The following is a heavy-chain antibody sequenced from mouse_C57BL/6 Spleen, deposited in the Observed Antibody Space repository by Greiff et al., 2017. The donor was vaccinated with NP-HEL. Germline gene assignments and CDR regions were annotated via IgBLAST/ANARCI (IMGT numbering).Heavy chain of an antibody. V-gene: IGHV1-54*01. CDR1: GYAFTNYL. CDR3: ARRDYYGSEGFAY. D-gene: IGHD1-1*01. CDR2: INPGSGGT. Sequence: QVQLKESGAELVRPGTSVKVSCKASGYAFTNYLIEWVKQRPGQGLEWIGVINPGSGGTNYNEKFKGKATLTADKSSSTAYMQLSSLTSEDSAVYFCARRDYYGSEGFAYWGQGTLVTVSA. J-gene: IGHJ3*01.